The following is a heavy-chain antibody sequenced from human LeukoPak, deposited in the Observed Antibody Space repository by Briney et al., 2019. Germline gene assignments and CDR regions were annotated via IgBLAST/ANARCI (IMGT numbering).Heavy chain of an antibody. CDR2: MTSSRYI. CDR3: TRDQFFDYDNDDAFDV. Sequence: GGSLRLSCVASGFGFSTHDMSWGRQTPGKGLEWVSSMTSSRYIYYADSVKGRFTISRDDANNLVFLQMHSLRAEDTAIYYCTRDQFFDYDNDDAFDVWGQGTKVIVSS. D-gene: IGHD3-22*01. V-gene: IGHV3-21*04. CDR1: GFGFSTHD. J-gene: IGHJ3*01.